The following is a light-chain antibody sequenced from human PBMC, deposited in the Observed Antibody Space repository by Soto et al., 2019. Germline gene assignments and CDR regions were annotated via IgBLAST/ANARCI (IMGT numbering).Light chain of an antibody. CDR1: RSVGNN. Sequence: EIGLTQSPATLSLSPGERTTLSCRASRSVGNNLAWYQKKPGQAPGLLIYAASTRATGIPARFSGSGSGTDFTLTISSLEPEDFAVYYCQQHADLPLTFGGGTKVEIK. CDR3: QQHADLPLT. V-gene: IGKV3-11*01. J-gene: IGKJ4*01. CDR2: AAS.